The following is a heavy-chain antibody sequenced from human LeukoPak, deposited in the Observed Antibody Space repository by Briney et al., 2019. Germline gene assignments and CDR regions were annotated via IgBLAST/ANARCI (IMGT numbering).Heavy chain of an antibody. CDR3: ARFPYDSSGYSDY. D-gene: IGHD3-22*01. CDR1: GFTVSSNY. CDR2: IYSGGST. J-gene: IGHJ4*02. Sequence: GGSLRLSCAASGFTVSSNYMSWVRQAPGKGLEWVSVIYSGGSTYYADSVKGRFTISRDNSKNTLYLQMNSLRAEDTAVYYCARFPYDSSGYSDYWGQGTLVTVSS. V-gene: IGHV3-53*01.